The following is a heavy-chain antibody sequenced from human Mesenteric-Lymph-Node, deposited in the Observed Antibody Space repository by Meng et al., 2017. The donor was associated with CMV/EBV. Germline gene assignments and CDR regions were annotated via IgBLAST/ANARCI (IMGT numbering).Heavy chain of an antibody. CDR1: GGSFSGYY. Sequence: SETLSLTCAVYGGSFSGYYWSWIRQPPGRGLEWIGYIYYSGSTNYNPSLKSRVAISVDASKNQFSLKLSSVTAADTAVYYCARVEDWNYGMDVWGQGTTVTVSS. J-gene: IGHJ6*02. CDR2: IYYSGST. V-gene: IGHV4-59*01. D-gene: IGHD1-1*01. CDR3: ARVEDWNYGMDV.